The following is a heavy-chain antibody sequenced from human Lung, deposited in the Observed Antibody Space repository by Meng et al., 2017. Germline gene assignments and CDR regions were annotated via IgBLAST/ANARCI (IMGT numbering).Heavy chain of an antibody. CDR1: GYNFPDDY. D-gene: IGHD6-13*01. V-gene: IGHV1-2*06. J-gene: IGHJ4*02. CDR2: IDPKNGDT. CDR3: ARDEDISAAGKLFGDY. Sequence: QGQRVQSGAEGKKPGASVKVSCKPSGYNFPDDYIHWVRQAPGQGLEWMGRIDPKNGDTHYAQKFQGRVTMTGDTSISTAYMDLSGLRSDDTAVYYCARDEDISAAGKLFGDYWGQGTLVTVSS.